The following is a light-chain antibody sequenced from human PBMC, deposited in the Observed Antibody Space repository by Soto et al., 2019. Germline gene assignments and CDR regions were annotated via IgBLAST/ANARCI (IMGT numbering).Light chain of an antibody. CDR1: QSVSSN. J-gene: IGKJ1*01. CDR3: QQYNNWPGT. V-gene: IGKV3-15*01. CDR2: GAS. Sequence: EIVMTQSPATLSASPGERATLSCRASQSVSSNLAWYQQKPGQAPRLLIYGASTRATGIPARFSGSGSGTEFTLTISSLQSEDFAVYYCQQYNNWPGTFGKGTKVDIK.